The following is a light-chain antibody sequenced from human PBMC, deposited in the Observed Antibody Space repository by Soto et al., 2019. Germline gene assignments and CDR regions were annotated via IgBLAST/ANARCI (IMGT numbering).Light chain of an antibody. CDR2: GNN. CDR3: QSYDSSLSDWV. J-gene: IGLJ3*02. CDR1: SSNIGSGYD. Sequence: QSVLTQPPSVSGAPGQRVTISCTGSSSNIGSGYDVHWYQQLPGTAPKLLIYGNNNRPSGVPDRFSGSKSGTSASLAITGLQAEDEADYYCQSYDSSLSDWVFGGGTQRTVL. V-gene: IGLV1-40*01.